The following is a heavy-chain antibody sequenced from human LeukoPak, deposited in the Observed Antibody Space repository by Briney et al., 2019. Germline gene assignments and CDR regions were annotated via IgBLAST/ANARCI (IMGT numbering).Heavy chain of an antibody. CDR1: GYTFTDYY. D-gene: IGHD1-20*01. J-gene: IGHJ5*02. V-gene: IGHV1-2*02. Sequence: ASVKVSCKASGYTFTDYYMHWVRQAPGQGLESMGWINPNSGGTNYAQKFQGRVTMTRDTSISTAYVELSRLRSDDTAVYYCARGASITGKNRWFDPWGQGTLVTVSS. CDR2: INPNSGGT. CDR3: ARGASITGKNRWFDP.